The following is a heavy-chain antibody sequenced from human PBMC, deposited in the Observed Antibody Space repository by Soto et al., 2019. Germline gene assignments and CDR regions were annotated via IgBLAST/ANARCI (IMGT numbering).Heavy chain of an antibody. J-gene: IGHJ5*02. D-gene: IGHD5-12*01. V-gene: IGHV4-59*01. CDR2: NYYSGTT. Sequence: SETLSLTCAVCSDSIRSYYWSWTREPPGKGLEWIGYNYYSGTTNYKPSLKSRVTISVDTSKNQFSLRLTSVTAADTAVYYCVREAYISYGHAIDLWGQGTLVTVSS. CDR3: VREAYISYGHAIDL. CDR1: SDSIRSYY.